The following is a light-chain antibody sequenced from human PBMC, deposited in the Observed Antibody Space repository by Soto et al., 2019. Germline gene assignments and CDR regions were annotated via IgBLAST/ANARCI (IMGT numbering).Light chain of an antibody. CDR2: DVS. V-gene: IGLV2-11*01. Sequence: QSVLTQPRSVSGSPGQSVTISCTGTSXDVGGYNYVSWYQQHPGKAPKLMIYDVSKRPSGVPDRFSGSKSGNTASLTISGLQAEDEADYYCCSYAGSYIFYVFGTGTKVNLL. CDR3: CSYAGSYIFYV. J-gene: IGLJ1*01. CDR1: SXDVGGYNY.